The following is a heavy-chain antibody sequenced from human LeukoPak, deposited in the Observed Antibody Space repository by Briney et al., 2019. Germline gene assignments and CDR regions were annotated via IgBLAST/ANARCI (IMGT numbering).Heavy chain of an antibody. D-gene: IGHD4-17*01. CDR1: GFTFSNYG. CDR2: ISYDGPNK. V-gene: IGHV3-30*18. Sequence: GGSLRLSCGASGFTFSNYGMHWVRQAPGKGLEWVTVISYDGPNKYYADSVKGRFTISRDNSKNTLYLQMNSLRAEDTAVYYCAKGRYHLATVTLLDYWGQGTLVTVSS. CDR3: AKGRYHLATVTLLDY. J-gene: IGHJ4*02.